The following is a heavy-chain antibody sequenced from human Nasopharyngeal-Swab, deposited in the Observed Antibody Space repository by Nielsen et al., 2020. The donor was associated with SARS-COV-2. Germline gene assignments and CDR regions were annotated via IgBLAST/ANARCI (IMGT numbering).Heavy chain of an antibody. Sequence: GESLKISCSASGFTFSTYAMSWVRQAPGKGLEWVSYIPSSSGNPIYYADSVKGRFTISRDNAKNSLYLQMNSLRDEDTAVYYCARDSQWAFDYWGQGTLVTVSP. CDR1: GFTFSTYA. CDR2: IPSSSGNPI. J-gene: IGHJ4*02. V-gene: IGHV3-48*02. D-gene: IGHD2-8*01. CDR3: ARDSQWAFDY.